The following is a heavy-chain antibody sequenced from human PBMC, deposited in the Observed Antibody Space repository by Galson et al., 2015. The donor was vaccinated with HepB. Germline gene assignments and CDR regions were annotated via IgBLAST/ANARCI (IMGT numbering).Heavy chain of an antibody. CDR1: GFNFNNAW. V-gene: IGHV3-15*01. Sequence: SLRLSCAVSGFNFNNAWMSWVRQAPGKGLEGVGRIKGSSDGGTTDYTVPVKGRFTISRDDSKNTVCLQMNSLKTEDTAVYYCTTGGGTSDYWGQGTLVTVSS. J-gene: IGHJ4*02. CDR3: TTGGGTSDY. CDR2: IKGSSDGGTT.